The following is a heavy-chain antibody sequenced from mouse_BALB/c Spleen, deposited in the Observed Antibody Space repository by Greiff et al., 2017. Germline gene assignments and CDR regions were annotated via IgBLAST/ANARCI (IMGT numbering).Heavy chain of an antibody. CDR2: IYPGNSDT. Sequence: VQLQQSGPVLARPGASVKMSCKASGYSFTSYWMHWVKQRPGQGLEWIGAIYPGNSDTSYNQKFKGKAKLTAVTSASTAYMELSSLTNEDSAVYYCTRSPYYYVSSPYYYAMDYWGQGTSVTVSS. CDR1: GYSFTSYW. J-gene: IGHJ4*01. V-gene: IGHV1-5*01. CDR3: TRSPYYYVSSPYYYAMDY. D-gene: IGHD1-1*01.